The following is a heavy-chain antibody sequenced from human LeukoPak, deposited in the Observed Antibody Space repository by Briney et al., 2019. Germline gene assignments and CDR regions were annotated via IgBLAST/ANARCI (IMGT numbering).Heavy chain of an antibody. V-gene: IGHV4-61*02. Sequence: SETLSLTCTVSGGSISSGSYYWSWIRQPAGKGLEWIGRIYTSGSTNYNPSLKSRVTISVDTSKNQFSLKLSSVTAADTAVYYCARADCTNGVCYASDYWGQGTLVTVSS. J-gene: IGHJ4*02. D-gene: IGHD2-8*01. CDR3: ARADCTNGVCYASDY. CDR2: IYTSGST. CDR1: GGSISSGSYY.